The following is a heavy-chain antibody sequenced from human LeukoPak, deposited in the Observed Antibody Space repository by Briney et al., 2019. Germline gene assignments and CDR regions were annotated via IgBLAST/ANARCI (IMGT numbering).Heavy chain of an antibody. V-gene: IGHV4-61*02. Sequence: PSETLSLTCTVSGGSISSGSYYWSWLRQPAGKGLEWIGRIYTTGSANYNPSLESRLTISVDTSKNQFSLKLSSVTAADTAVYYCARVPSPSGEYYYYYYYMDVWGKGTTVTVSS. D-gene: IGHD1-26*01. CDR2: IYTTGSA. CDR3: ARVPSPSGEYYYYYYYMDV. CDR1: GGSISSGSYY. J-gene: IGHJ6*03.